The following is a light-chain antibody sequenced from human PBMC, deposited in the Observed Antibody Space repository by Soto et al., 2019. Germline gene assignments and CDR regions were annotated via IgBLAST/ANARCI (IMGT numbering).Light chain of an antibody. CDR3: QQSYSTPLT. Sequence: DIQMTQSPSSLSASVGDRVTITCRASQSISSYLNCYQQKPGKAPKLLIYAASSLQSGVPSRFSGSGSGTDFTLTISSLQPEDFATYYSQQSYSTPLTFGGGTKVDIK. CDR1: QSISSY. CDR2: AAS. J-gene: IGKJ4*01. V-gene: IGKV1-39*01.